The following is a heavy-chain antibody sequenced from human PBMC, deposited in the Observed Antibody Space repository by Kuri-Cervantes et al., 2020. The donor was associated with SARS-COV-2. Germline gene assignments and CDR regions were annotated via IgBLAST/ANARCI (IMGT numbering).Heavy chain of an antibody. CDR2: INPNSGGT. J-gene: IGHJ3*02. CDR3: ARGGVGYCSSTSCYSFWAFDI. CDR1: GYTFTGYY. D-gene: IGHD2-2*02. Sequence: ASVKVSCKASGYTFTGYYMHWVRQAPGQGLEWMGWINPNSGGTNYAQKFQGRVTMTRDTSISTAYMELSRLRSEDTAVYYCARGGVGYCSSTSCYSFWAFDIWGQGTMVTVSS. V-gene: IGHV1-2*02.